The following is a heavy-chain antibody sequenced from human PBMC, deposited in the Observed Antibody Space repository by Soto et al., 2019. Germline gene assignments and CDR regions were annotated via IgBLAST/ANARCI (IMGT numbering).Heavy chain of an antibody. CDR1: GGSISSYY. Sequence: QVQLQESGPGLVKPSETLSLTCTVSGGSISSYYWSWIRQPPGKGLEWIGYIYYSGSTNYNPSLKSRVTISGATSKIHFSLKLRSVTAAHTAVYCCARRYSSAFDIWGQGTMVTVSS. D-gene: IGHD6-13*01. J-gene: IGHJ3*02. CDR3: ARRYSSAFDI. CDR2: IYYSGST. V-gene: IGHV4-59*08.